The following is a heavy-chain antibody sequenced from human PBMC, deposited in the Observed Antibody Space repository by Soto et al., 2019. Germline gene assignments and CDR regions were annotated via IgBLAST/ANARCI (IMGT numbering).Heavy chain of an antibody. Sequence: EVQLLESGGTLVQPGGSLRLSCAASGFTFSSYAMSWVRQAPGKGLEWVSGISGSGGGTYYADSVKGRFFISRDNSKTTLYLQINLLRAEDTAVYYCAKKTSPSSSISCSVSMPDYWGQGTLVTVPS. V-gene: IGHV3-23*01. J-gene: IGHJ4*02. CDR1: GFTFSSYA. CDR2: ISGSGGGT. D-gene: IGHD2-2*01. CDR3: AKKTSPSSSISCSVSMPDY.